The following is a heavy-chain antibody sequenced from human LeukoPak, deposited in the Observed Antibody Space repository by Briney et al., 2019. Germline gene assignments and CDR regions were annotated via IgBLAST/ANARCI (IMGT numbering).Heavy chain of an antibody. CDR3: ARGATAGRFSLRPTGAYYMDV. CDR1: GYTFTGYY. CDR2: INPNSGGT. J-gene: IGHJ6*03. V-gene: IGHV1-2*02. D-gene: IGHD6-13*01. Sequence: ASVTVSCKASGYTFTGYYMHWVRQAPGQGLEWMRWINPNSGGTNCAQKFQDRVTMTRDTSINTAYMELSSLRFDDTAVYYCARGATAGRFSLRPTGAYYMDVWGKGTTVTVSS.